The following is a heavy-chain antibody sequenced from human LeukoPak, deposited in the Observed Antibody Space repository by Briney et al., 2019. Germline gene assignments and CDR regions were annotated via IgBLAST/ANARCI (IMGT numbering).Heavy chain of an antibody. V-gene: IGHV4-59*01. CDR3: ASRGYYDNSAYFRN. CDR1: GGSISNYY. Sequence: SETLCLTCTVSGGSISNYYWSWIRQPPGKGLGWIGYISYSGNTIYNPSLKSRPTMSVDTSKNQFSLKLSSVTAADTAVYFCASRGYYDNSAYFRNWGQGTLVTVSS. CDR2: ISYSGNT. D-gene: IGHD3-22*01. J-gene: IGHJ4*02.